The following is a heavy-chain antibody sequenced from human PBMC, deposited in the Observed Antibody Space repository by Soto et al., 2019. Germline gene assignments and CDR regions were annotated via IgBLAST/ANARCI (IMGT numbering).Heavy chain of an antibody. CDR2: IYYSGST. CDR3: ARVYGYRLNYYYGMDV. Sequence: SETLSLTCTVSGGSISSYYWSWIRQPPGKGLEWIGYIYYSGSTNYNPSLKSRVTISVDTSKNQFSLKLSSVTAADTAVYYCARVYGYRLNYYYGMDVWGQGTTVTVSS. D-gene: IGHD2-8*01. V-gene: IGHV4-59*01. J-gene: IGHJ6*02. CDR1: GGSISSYY.